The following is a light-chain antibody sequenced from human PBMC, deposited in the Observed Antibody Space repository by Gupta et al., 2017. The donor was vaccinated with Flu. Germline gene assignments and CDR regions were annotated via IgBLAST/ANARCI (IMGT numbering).Light chain of an antibody. Sequence: GEPPKLLMYWASSREYGVTERFSSSGSGTDFTLTSRRLQAEEVADYYCQQEDSSPITFGEGTKVEIK. CDR3: QQEDSSPIT. V-gene: IGKV4-1*01. J-gene: IGKJ4*01. CDR2: WAS.